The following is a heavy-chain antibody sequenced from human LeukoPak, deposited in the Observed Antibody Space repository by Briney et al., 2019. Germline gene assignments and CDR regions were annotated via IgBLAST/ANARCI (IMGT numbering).Heavy chain of an antibody. J-gene: IGHJ4*02. Sequence: VASVKVSCKASGYNFNSYGISWVRQTPGQGLEWMGWTSVHNGNTNYAQKLQGRVIMTTDTSTSTAYMELRSLRSDDTAVYYCARDYYDILTGYYNFDYWGQGTLVTVSS. V-gene: IGHV1-18*01. CDR3: ARDYYDILTGYYNFDY. CDR2: TSVHNGNT. D-gene: IGHD3-9*01. CDR1: GYNFNSYG.